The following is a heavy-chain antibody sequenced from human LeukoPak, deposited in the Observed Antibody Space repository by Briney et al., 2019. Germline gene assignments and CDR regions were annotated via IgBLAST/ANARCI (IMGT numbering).Heavy chain of an antibody. Sequence: GGSLRLSCAASGFTFNNYWMHWVRQAPGKGLVWVSRINSDGSSTSYADSVKGRFTISRDNAKNTLYLQMTSLRAEDTAVYYCARSRGYGYYMDVWGKGTTVTISS. CDR2: INSDGSST. CDR3: ARSRGYGYYMDV. CDR1: GFTFNNYW. V-gene: IGHV3-74*01. J-gene: IGHJ6*03. D-gene: IGHD3-22*01.